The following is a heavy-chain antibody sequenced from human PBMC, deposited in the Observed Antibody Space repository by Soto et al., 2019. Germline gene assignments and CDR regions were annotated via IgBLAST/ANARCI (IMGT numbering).Heavy chain of an antibody. D-gene: IGHD3-16*02. V-gene: IGHV3-7*03. Sequence: PWGTLRFSGADSGFILRNYWMSGDRQPPGRGLQWVASIKEDGSAKFYVDPVKGRWTSCRESAKNALYLQMTSLTAVDTAVYYCARYRSLEPWGQGILV. CDR3: ARYRSLEP. J-gene: IGHJ5*02. CDR2: IKEDGSAK. CDR1: GFILRNYW.